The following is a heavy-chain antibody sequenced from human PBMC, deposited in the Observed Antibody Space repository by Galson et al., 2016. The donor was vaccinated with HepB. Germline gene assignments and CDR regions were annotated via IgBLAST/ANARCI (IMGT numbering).Heavy chain of an antibody. CDR1: GYSFTNYW. J-gene: IGHJ5*02. V-gene: IGHV5-10-1*01. D-gene: IGHD3-9*01. Sequence: QSGAEVKKPGESLRISCKGSGYSFTNYWISWVRQMPGKGLAWMGRIDPSDSYTNYSPSFQGHVPFSADKSLSTVYLHWSSLKASDTAMYYCARVGSDILTGSDNWFDPWGQGTLVTVSS. CDR2: IDPSDSYT. CDR3: ARVGSDILTGSDNWFDP.